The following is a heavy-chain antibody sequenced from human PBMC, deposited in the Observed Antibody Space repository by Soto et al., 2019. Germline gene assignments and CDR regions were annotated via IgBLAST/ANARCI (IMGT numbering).Heavy chain of an antibody. J-gene: IGHJ5*02. D-gene: IGHD3-22*01. CDR3: ARDRGPSSGYYPYWFDP. Sequence: QVQLVQSGAEVKKPGSSVKVSCKASGGTFSSYAISGVRQAPEQGLEWMGEIIPIFGTANYAQKFQGRVTITADESTSTAYMELSSLRSEDTAVYYCARDRGPSSGYYPYWFDPWGQGTLVTVSS. CDR1: GGTFSSYA. CDR2: IIPIFGTA. V-gene: IGHV1-69*12.